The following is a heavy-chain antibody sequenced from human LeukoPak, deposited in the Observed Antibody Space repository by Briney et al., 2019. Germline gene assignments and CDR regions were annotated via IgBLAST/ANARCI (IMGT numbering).Heavy chain of an antibody. V-gene: IGHV3-48*03. CDR3: ARPSLNTGSYFDY. CDR1: GFTLSSYE. D-gene: IGHD1-26*01. CDR2: ISSSCSTI. J-gene: IGHJ4*02. Sequence: GGSLRLSCAASGFTLSSYEMNWVRQAPGKGLEWVSYISSSCSTIYYADSVKGRFTISRDNAKNSLFLQMNSLRAEDTAVYYCARPSLNTGSYFDYWGQGILVSVSS.